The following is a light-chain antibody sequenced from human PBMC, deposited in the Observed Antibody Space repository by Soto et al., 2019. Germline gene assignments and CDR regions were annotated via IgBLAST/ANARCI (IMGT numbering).Light chain of an antibody. V-gene: IGLV2-14*01. CDR1: SSDIGGSKY. J-gene: IGLJ3*02. CDR3: AAWDDSLNGWV. CDR2: EVT. Sequence: QSALTQPASLSGSPGQSITISCAGTSSDIGGSKYVSWYQQHPGKAPKLIIYEVTYRPSGVSARFSGSKSGNTASLTVSGLQAEDEADYYCAAWDDSLNGWVFGGGTKLTVL.